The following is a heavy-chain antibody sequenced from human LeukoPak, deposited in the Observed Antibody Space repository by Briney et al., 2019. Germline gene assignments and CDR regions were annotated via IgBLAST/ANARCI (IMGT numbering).Heavy chain of an antibody. CDR3: ARVSNAYDYYYMDV. V-gene: IGHV3-21*01. J-gene: IGHJ6*03. Sequence: PGGSLRLSCAASGFTFSSYSMNWVRQAPGKGLEWVSSISSSSSYIYYADSVKGRFTTSRDNAKNPLYLQMNSLRAEDTAVYYCARVSNAYDYYYMDVWGKGTTVTVSS. CDR2: ISSSSSYI. CDR1: GFTFSSYS. D-gene: IGHD2-8*01.